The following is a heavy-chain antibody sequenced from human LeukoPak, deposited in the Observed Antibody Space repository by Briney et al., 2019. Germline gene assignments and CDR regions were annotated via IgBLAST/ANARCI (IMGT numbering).Heavy chain of an antibody. J-gene: IGHJ4*02. V-gene: IGHV4-61*01. CDR1: GYSISSGYY. Sequence: SSETLSLTCAVSGYSISSGYYWGWIRQPPGKGLEWIGYIYYSGSTNYNPSLKGRVTISVDTSKNQFSLKLSSVTAADTAVYYCARRITIFGVVPFQYYFDYWGQGTLVTVSS. CDR2: IYYSGST. D-gene: IGHD3-3*01. CDR3: ARRITIFGVVPFQYYFDY.